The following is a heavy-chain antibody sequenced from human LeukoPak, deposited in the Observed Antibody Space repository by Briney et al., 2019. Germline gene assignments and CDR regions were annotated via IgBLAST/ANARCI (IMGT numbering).Heavy chain of an antibody. Sequence: PSETLSLTCAVYGGSFSGYYWSWIRQPPGKGLEWIGEINHSGSTNYNPSLKSRVTISVDTSKNQFSLKLSSVTAADTAVYYCATDYYDSSGYPRFDPWGQGTLVTVSS. CDR1: GGSFSGYY. V-gene: IGHV4-34*01. J-gene: IGHJ5*02. CDR3: ATDYYDSSGYPRFDP. D-gene: IGHD3-22*01. CDR2: INHSGST.